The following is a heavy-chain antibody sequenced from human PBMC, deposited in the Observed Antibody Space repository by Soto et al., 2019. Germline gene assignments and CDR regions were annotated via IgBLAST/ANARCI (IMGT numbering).Heavy chain of an antibody. CDR3: ARDLGYSSSWYYYYYGMDV. V-gene: IGHV3-30-3*01. CDR2: ISYDGSNK. Sequence: GGSLRLSCAASGFTFSSYAMHWVRQAPGKGLEWVAVISYDGSNKYYADSVKGRFTISRDNSKNTLYLQMNSLRAEDTAVYYCARDLGYSSSWYYYYYGMDVWGQGTTVTVSS. CDR1: GFTFSSYA. D-gene: IGHD6-13*01. J-gene: IGHJ6*02.